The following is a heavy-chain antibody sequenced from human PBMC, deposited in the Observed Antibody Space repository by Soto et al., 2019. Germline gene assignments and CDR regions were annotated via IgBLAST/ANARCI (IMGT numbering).Heavy chain of an antibody. CDR1: GFTFSDFA. J-gene: IGHJ6*02. Sequence: PEGSLRLSCLASGFTFSDFAMTWVRHVPGRGLEWVASLDGAGGSTYYAESVRGRFSISRDNSQNTLFLQMKRLTVDDTAIYYCAAPRDEYGSGVSWFTYVMDIWGQGTTVTVSS. V-gene: IGHV3-23*01. CDR3: AAPRDEYGSGVSWFTYVMDI. CDR2: LDGAGGST. D-gene: IGHD3-10*01.